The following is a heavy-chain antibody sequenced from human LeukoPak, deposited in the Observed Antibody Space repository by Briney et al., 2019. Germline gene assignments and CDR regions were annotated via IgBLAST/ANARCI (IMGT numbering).Heavy chain of an antibody. CDR1: GGSFSGYY. CDR2: VNHSGRT. J-gene: IGHJ5*02. V-gene: IGHV4-34*01. CDR3: AREMVRGVAYNWFDP. Sequence: SETLSLTCAVYGGSFSGYYWTWVRQPPGKGLEWIGEVNHSGRTNYNPSLESRVTIAIDTSKIQFSLKLNSVTAADTAVYYCAREMVRGVAYNWFDPWGQGTLVTVSS. D-gene: IGHD3-10*01.